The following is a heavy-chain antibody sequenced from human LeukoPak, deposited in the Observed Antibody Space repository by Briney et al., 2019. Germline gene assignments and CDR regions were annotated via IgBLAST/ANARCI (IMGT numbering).Heavy chain of an antibody. CDR1: GGSFSGYY. CDR2: INHSGST. D-gene: IGHD6-13*01. CDR3: ARNTAAAGIRSYYYYYMDV. J-gene: IGHJ6*03. Sequence: PSETLSLTCAVYGGSFSGYYWSWIRQPPGKGLEWIGEINHSGSTNYNPSLKSRVTISVDTSKNQFSLQLSSVTAADTAVYYCARNTAAAGIRSYYYYYMDVWGKGTTVTVSS. V-gene: IGHV4-34*01.